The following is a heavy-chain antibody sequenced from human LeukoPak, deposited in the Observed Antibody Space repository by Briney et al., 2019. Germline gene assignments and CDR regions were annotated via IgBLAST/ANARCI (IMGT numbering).Heavy chain of an antibody. CDR2: INPGKSDT. Sequence: GESLKISCKGSEYSFTTYWIGWVRQMPGKGLEYMGIINPGKSDTRYSPSFQGQVTISADKSINTAYLQWGSLRASDTAIYYCARLLGLKVVIPDDEAFDIWGRGTMVTVSS. D-gene: IGHD2-2*01. J-gene: IGHJ3*02. V-gene: IGHV5-51*01. CDR1: EYSFTTYW. CDR3: ARLLGLKVVIPDDEAFDI.